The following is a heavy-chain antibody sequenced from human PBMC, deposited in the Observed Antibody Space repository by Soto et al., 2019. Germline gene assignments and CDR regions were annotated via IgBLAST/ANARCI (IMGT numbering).Heavy chain of an antibody. CDR3: ARGYYGDYRVGSVTAIYYYDRMAV. D-gene: IGHD4-17*01. J-gene: IGHJ6*02. V-gene: IGHV3-33*01. CDR1: GFTFSSYG. Sequence: GGSLRLSCAASGFTFSSYGMHWVRQAPGKGLEWVAVIWYDGSNKYYADSVKGRFTISRDNAKNSLYLQMNSLRAEDTAVYYCARGYYGDYRVGSVTAIYYYDRMAVWAQGTTVTVSS. CDR2: IWYDGSNK.